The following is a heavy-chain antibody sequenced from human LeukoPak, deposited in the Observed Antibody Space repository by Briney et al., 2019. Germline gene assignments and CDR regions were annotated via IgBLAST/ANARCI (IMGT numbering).Heavy chain of an antibody. CDR3: ARGVSDQN. CDR1: GGSFSGYY. Sequence: SETLSLTCAVYGGSFSGYYWSWIRQSPGKGLEWIGEISHSGSTYYNPSLKSRVTISLDTSKNPFSLKLTSVTAADTAVYYCARGVSDQNWGQGTLVTVSS. V-gene: IGHV4-34*01. CDR2: ISHSGST. J-gene: IGHJ4*02.